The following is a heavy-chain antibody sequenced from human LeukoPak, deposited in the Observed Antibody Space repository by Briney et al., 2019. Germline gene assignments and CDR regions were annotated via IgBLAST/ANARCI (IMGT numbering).Heavy chain of an antibody. Sequence: GGSLRLSCAASGFTFDDYAMHWVRQAPGKGLEWVSLISWDGGSTYYADSVKGRFTISRDNSKNSLYLQMNSLRAEDTALYYCVKGNEYDSSGILDAFDIWGQGTMVTVSS. V-gene: IGHV3-43D*03. CDR3: VKGNEYDSSGILDAFDI. CDR2: ISWDGGST. D-gene: IGHD3-22*01. J-gene: IGHJ3*02. CDR1: GFTFDDYA.